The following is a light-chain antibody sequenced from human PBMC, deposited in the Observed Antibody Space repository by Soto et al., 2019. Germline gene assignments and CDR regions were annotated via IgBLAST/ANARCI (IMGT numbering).Light chain of an antibody. CDR3: QQMNNWQHT. CDR2: AAS. V-gene: IGKV3-15*01. J-gene: IGKJ4*01. CDR1: ETISAD. Sequence: ISMTQSPPTLSVSPGGRVTLSCEASETISADLAWYHHRPGQAPRLLIYAASTRAPGFPARFSGSGSGTYFTLRISNLQPEYFAVYLCQQMNNWQHTFGGMTKVDIK.